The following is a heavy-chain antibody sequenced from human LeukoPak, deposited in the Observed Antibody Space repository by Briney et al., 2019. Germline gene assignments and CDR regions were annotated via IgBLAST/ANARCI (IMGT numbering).Heavy chain of an antibody. J-gene: IGHJ3*02. Sequence: GGSLRLSCAASGFTFSSYAMHWVRQAPGKGLEWVAVISYDGSNKYYADSVKGRFTISRDNSKNTLYLQMNSLRAEDTAVYYCARDYGAFDIWGQGTMVTVSS. CDR2: ISYDGSNK. CDR3: ARDYGAFDI. D-gene: IGHD3-16*01. V-gene: IGHV3-30-3*01. CDR1: GFTFSSYA.